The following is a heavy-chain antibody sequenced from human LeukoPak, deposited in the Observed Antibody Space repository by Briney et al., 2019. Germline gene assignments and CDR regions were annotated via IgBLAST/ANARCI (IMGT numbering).Heavy chain of an antibody. CDR2: ISSSSSTI. CDR1: GFTFRSYG. Sequence: GGSLRLSCAASGFTFRSYGMSWVRQAPGKGLEWVSYISSSSSTIYYADSVKGRFTISRDNAKNSLYLQMNSLRAEDTAVYYCARPVIVVAPGRVLYYYYYMDVWGKGTTVTVSS. V-gene: IGHV3-48*01. CDR3: ARPVIVVAPGRVLYYYYYMDV. D-gene: IGHD3-22*01. J-gene: IGHJ6*03.